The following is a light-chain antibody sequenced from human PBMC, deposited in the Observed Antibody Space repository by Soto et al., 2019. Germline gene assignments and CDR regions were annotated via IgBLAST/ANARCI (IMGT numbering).Light chain of an antibody. Sequence: DIQLTQSPSALSASIGARFTIPCRAIQPVITSLAWYQHKPGEAPRLRSYDASILQTGVQSRFSCYASGTEVTLTITSVQPDDFATYYCQQYSDYSGHGLTFGGGPKVAIK. J-gene: IGKJ4*01. CDR3: QQYSDYSGHGLT. CDR1: QPVITS. CDR2: DAS. V-gene: IGKV1-5*01.